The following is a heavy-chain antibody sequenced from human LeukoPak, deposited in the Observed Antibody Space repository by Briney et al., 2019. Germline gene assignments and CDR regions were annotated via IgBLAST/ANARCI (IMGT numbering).Heavy chain of an antibody. Sequence: GESLKISCKGSGYSFTSYWIGWVRQMPGKGLEWMGIIYPGDSDTRYSPSFQGQVTISADKSIGTAYLQWSSLKASDTAMYYCARLSSGWRTYYYYYMDVWGKGTTVTISS. J-gene: IGHJ6*03. CDR3: ARLSSGWRTYYYYYMDV. CDR2: IYPGDSDT. CDR1: GYSFTSYW. D-gene: IGHD6-19*01. V-gene: IGHV5-51*01.